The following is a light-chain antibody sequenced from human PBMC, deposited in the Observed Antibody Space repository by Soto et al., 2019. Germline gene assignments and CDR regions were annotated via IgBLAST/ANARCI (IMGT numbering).Light chain of an antibody. CDR1: SGSVSTSYY. CDR3: VLYMGSGISV. V-gene: IGLV8-61*01. J-gene: IGLJ2*01. CDR2: STN. Sequence: QTVVTQEPSFSVSPGGTVTLTCGLSSGSVSTSYYPSWYHQTPGQAPRTLIYSTNTRSSGVPDRFSGSILGNKAALTITGAQADDESDYYCVLYMGSGISVFGGGTKLNVL.